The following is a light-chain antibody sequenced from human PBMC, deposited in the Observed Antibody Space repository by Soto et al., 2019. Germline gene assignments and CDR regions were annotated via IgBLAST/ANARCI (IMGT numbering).Light chain of an antibody. CDR1: SSDVGGYNY. V-gene: IGLV2-14*01. CDR3: SSYTSSSTPRV. CDR2: DVS. Sequence: VLTQPASVSGSPGQSITISCTGTSSDVGGYNYVSWYQQHPGKAPKLMIYDVSNRPSGVSNRFSGSKSGNTASLTISGLQAEDEADYYCSSYTSSSTPRVFGTGTRSPS. J-gene: IGLJ1*01.